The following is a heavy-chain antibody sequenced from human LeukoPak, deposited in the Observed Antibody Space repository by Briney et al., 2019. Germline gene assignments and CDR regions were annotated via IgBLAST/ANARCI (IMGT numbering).Heavy chain of an antibody. CDR2: IYYSGST. CDR3: ARARGPRELFFDY. CDR1: GVSVSSGSYY. D-gene: IGHD1-26*01. J-gene: IGHJ4*02. Sequence: SETLSLTCTVSGVSVSSGSYYWSWIRQPPGKGLEWIGYIYYSGSTNYNPSLKSRVTISVDTSKNQFSLKLSSVTAADTAVYYCARARGPRELFFDYWGQGTLVTVSS. V-gene: IGHV4-61*01.